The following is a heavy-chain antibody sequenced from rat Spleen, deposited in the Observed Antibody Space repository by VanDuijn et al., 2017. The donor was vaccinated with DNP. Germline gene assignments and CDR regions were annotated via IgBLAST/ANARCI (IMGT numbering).Heavy chain of an antibody. CDR1: GFTFSDYY. J-gene: IGHJ2*01. V-gene: IGHV5-20*01. Sequence: EVQLVESGGGLVQPGRSLKISCAVSGFTFSDYYMAWVRQAPTQGLEWLASISNDGATTFYRNSVKGRFTISRDNAKPSLYLQMDSLRSEDTATYYCARPDYWGQGVMVTVAS. CDR3: ARPDY. CDR2: ISNDGATT.